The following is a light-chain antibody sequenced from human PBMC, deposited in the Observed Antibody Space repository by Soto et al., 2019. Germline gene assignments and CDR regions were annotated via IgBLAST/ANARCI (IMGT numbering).Light chain of an antibody. CDR2: GAS. Sequence: EIVLTQSPGTLSLSPGERATLSCRASQSVSSNYLAWYQQNPGQAPKLLIYGASSRATGIPDRFSGSGSGTDFTLTISRLEPEDFATYYCQQSYSTPLTFGQGTKVEIK. V-gene: IGKV3-20*01. CDR1: QSVSSNY. CDR3: QQSYSTPLT. J-gene: IGKJ1*01.